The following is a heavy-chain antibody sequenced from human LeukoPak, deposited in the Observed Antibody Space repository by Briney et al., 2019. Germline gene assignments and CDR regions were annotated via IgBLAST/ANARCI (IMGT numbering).Heavy chain of an antibody. D-gene: IGHD3-22*01. CDR3: ARTYYYDSGGYYA. Sequence: GGSLRLSCAASGFTFSRDWMNWVRQAPGKGLEWVANVKQDGSERYYVDSVKGRFTISRDNAKNSLYLQMNSLRAEDTAVYYCARTYYYDSGGYYAWGQGTLVTVSS. CDR2: VKQDGSER. V-gene: IGHV3-7*01. CDR1: GFTFSRDW. J-gene: IGHJ4*02.